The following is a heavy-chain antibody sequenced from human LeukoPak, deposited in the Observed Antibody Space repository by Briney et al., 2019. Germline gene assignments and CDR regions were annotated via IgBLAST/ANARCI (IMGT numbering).Heavy chain of an antibody. Sequence: PSETLSLTCTVPGGSISSYYWTWIRQPPGRGLEWIGSIYDSGRSIYSPSLESRVTISVDTSKNQFSLNLTSVTAADTAVYYCARVDAYYYGMDVWRQGTTVTVSS. J-gene: IGHJ6*02. CDR2: IYDSGRS. V-gene: IGHV4-59*01. CDR3: ARVDAYYYGMDV. D-gene: IGHD2-2*03. CDR1: GGSISSYY.